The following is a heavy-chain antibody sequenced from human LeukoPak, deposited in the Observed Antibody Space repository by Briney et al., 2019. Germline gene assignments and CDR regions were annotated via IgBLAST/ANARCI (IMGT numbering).Heavy chain of an antibody. Sequence: GGSLRLSCAASGFTFSSYDMHWVRQATGKGLEWVSAIGTAGDPYYPGSVKGRFTISRENAKNSLYLQMNSLRAGDTAVYYCARVRPSGDYWRYLDYWGQGTLVTVSS. CDR1: GFTFSSYD. CDR2: IGTAGDP. D-gene: IGHD1-26*01. J-gene: IGHJ4*02. V-gene: IGHV3-13*05. CDR3: ARVRPSGDYWRYLDY.